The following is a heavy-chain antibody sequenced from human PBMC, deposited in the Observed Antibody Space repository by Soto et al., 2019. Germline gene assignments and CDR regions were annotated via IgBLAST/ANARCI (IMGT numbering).Heavy chain of an antibody. CDR3: ARDGSTMVRGAPTRSYFDY. Sequence: GGSLRLSCAASGFTFSSYSMNWVRQAPGKGLEWVSYISSSSSTIYYADSVKGRFTISRDNAMNSLYLQMNSLRDEDTAVYYCARDGSTMVRGAPTRSYFDYWGQGTLVTVSS. CDR1: GFTFSSYS. V-gene: IGHV3-48*02. D-gene: IGHD3-10*01. J-gene: IGHJ4*02. CDR2: ISSSSSTI.